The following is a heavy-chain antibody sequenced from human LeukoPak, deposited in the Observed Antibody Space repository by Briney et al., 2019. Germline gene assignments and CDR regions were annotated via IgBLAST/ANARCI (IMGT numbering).Heavy chain of an antibody. CDR1: GGTFSSYA. V-gene: IGHV1-69*05. D-gene: IGHD3-16*01. CDR3: PRVSIPWGYSFDP. J-gene: IGHJ5*02. Sequence: SVKVSCKASGGTFSSYAISWVRQAPGQGLEWMGGIIPIFGTANHAQKFQGRVTITTDESTSTAYMELSSLRSEDTAVYYCPRVSIPWGYSFDPWGQGTLVTVSS. CDR2: IIPIFGTA.